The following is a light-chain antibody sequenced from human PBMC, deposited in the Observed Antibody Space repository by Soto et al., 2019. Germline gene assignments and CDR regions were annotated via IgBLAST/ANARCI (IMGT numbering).Light chain of an antibody. CDR3: AAWDDSVNGVV. J-gene: IGLJ3*02. Sequence: QSVLTQPPSASGTPGQRVTISCSGSSSNIGSNTVSWYQQLPGTAPKLLIYSNNQRPSGVPDRFSGSKSGTSASLAISGPQSEDEDDYYCAAWDDSVNGVVFGGGTKLTVL. CDR2: SNN. V-gene: IGLV1-44*01. CDR1: SSNIGSNT.